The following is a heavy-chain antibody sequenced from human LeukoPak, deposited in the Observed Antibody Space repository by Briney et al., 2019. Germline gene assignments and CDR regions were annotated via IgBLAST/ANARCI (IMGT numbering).Heavy chain of an antibody. V-gene: IGHV3-23*01. CDR2: ISGSGGST. Sequence: GGSLRLSCAASGFTFSSYAMSWVRQAPGKGLERVSAISGSGGSTYYADSVKRRLTVSRDNSKNTLYLQMNSLRAEDTAVYYCAIDILTGTPGDWFDPWGQGTLVTVSS. CDR1: GFTFSSYA. D-gene: IGHD3-9*01. CDR3: AIDILTGTPGDWFDP. J-gene: IGHJ5*02.